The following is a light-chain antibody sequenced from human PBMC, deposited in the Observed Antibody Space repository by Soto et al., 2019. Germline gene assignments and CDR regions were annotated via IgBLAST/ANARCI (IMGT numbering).Light chain of an antibody. J-gene: IGLJ3*02. CDR3: AAWDDSLSGLWV. CDR2: SNN. Sequence: QPVLTQPPSASGTPGQRVTISCSGSSSNIGSNYVYWYQQLPGTAPKLLIYSNNQRPSGVPDRFSGSKSGTSASLAISGLRSEDEADYYCAAWDDSLSGLWVFGGGTKVTVL. V-gene: IGLV1-47*02. CDR1: SSNIGSNY.